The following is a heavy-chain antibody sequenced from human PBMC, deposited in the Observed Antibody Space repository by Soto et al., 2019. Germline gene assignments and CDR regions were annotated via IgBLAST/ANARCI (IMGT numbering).Heavy chain of an antibody. CDR1: GFTLSSYW. V-gene: IGHV3-7*01. Sequence: EVQLVESGGGLVQPGGSLRLSCVGSGFTLSSYWMSWARQAPGKGLEWLANIKQDGSEQHYVDSVKGRFSISRDNAQNSLILHMSSLRDEDTAVYYCARGSSLNYWGQGTLVTVSS. J-gene: IGHJ4*02. CDR3: ARGSSLNY. D-gene: IGHD6-13*01. CDR2: IKQDGSEQ.